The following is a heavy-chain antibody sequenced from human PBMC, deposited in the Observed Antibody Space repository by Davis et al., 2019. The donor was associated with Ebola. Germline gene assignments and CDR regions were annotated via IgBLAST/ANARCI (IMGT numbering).Heavy chain of an antibody. CDR2: IYHSGST. V-gene: IGHV4-34*01. D-gene: IGHD2-2*01. J-gene: IGHJ5*02. CDR1: GGSFSGYY. Sequence: MPSETLSLTCAVYGGSFSGYYWSWVRQPPGKGLEWIGEIYHSGSTNYNPSLKSRVTISVDTSKNQFSLKLSSVTAADTAVYYCARVKYQLLLVTWPWGQGTLVTVSS. CDR3: ARVKYQLLLVTWP.